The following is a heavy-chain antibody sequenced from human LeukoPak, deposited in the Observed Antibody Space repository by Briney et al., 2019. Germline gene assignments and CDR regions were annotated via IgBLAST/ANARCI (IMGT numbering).Heavy chain of an antibody. CDR3: ARDTGGNNYDILTGYPYQYNWFDP. CDR2: IIPIFGTA. Sequence: ASVKVSCKASGYTFTGYYMHWVRQAPGQGLEWMGGIIPIFGTANYAQKFQGRVTITADESTSTAYMELSSLRSEDTAVYYYARDTGGNNYDILTGYPYQYNWFDPWGQGTLVTVSS. V-gene: IGHV1-69*13. CDR1: GYTFTGYY. J-gene: IGHJ5*02. D-gene: IGHD3-9*01.